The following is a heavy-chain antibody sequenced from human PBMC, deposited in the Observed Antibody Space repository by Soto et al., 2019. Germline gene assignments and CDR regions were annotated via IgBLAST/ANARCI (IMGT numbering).Heavy chain of an antibody. J-gene: IGHJ5*02. V-gene: IGHV3-23*01. CDR3: AASYSNYVGWFDP. Sequence: LRLSCAASGFTFSSYAMSWVRQAPGKGLEWVSAISGSGGSTYYADSVKGRFTISRDNSKNTLYLQMNSLRAEDTAVYYCAASYSNYVGWFDPWGQGTLVTVSS. CDR1: GFTFSSYA. D-gene: IGHD4-4*01. CDR2: ISGSGGST.